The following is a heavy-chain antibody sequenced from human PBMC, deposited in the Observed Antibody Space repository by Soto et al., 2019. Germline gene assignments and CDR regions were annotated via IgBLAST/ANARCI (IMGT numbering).Heavy chain of an antibody. CDR3: ARRTDYGDYLNWFDP. Sequence: SETLSLTCAVYDGSFSDYYWSWIRQPPGKGLEWIGEINHSGSTTYNPSLKSRVTISVDTSKNQFSLKLSSVTAADTAVYYCARRTDYGDYLNWFDPWGQGTLVTVSS. V-gene: IGHV4-34*01. CDR1: DGSFSDYY. D-gene: IGHD4-17*01. CDR2: INHSGST. J-gene: IGHJ5*02.